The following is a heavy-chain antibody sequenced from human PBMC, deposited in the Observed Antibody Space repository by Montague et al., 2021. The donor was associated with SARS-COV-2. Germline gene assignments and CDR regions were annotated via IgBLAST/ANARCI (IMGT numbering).Heavy chain of an antibody. V-gene: IGHV4-59*12. CDR3: AGGERRKVRWGPGRGSEIDTYFALDV. CDR1: GGSISRYY. D-gene: IGHD2-15*01. CDR2: IYYSGST. Sequence: SETLSLTCTVSGGSISRYYWNWIRQPPGKGLEWIAYIYYSGSTXXXPSXXXRVTISVDTSKNQFSLNLRSVTAADAAVYYCAGGERRKVRWGPGRGSEIDTYFALDVWGQGTTVIISS. J-gene: IGHJ6*01.